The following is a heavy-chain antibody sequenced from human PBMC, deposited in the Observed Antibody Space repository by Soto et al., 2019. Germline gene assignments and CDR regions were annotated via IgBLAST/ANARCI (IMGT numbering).Heavy chain of an antibody. D-gene: IGHD3-3*01. J-gene: IGHJ6*02. CDR2: ISYSGST. Sequence: SETLSLTCTVSGGSVSSGNYYWTWIRQPPGKGLEWIGYISYSGSTNYNPSLMSRVTISGDTSKNQFSLKLRSVTPADTVVSYCAREFTRYGMDVWGQGTTVTVSS. CDR1: GGSVSSGNYY. CDR3: AREFTRYGMDV. V-gene: IGHV4-61*01.